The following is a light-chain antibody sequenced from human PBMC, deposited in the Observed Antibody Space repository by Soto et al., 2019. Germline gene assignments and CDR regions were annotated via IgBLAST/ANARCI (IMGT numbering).Light chain of an antibody. V-gene: IGLV2-14*01. CDR3: SSYTGDITHYV. Sequence: QSVLTQPASVSGSPGQSITISCTGTSSDVGGYNYVSWYQQHPGKAPKLTIYDVSTRPSGVSNRFSGSKSGNTASLTISGLQAQDEAHYYRSSYTGDITHYVLGAGTKSP. J-gene: IGLJ1*01. CDR2: DVS. CDR1: SSDVGGYNY.